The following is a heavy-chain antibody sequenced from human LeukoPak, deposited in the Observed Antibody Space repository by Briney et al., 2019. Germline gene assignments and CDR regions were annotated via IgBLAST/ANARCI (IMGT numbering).Heavy chain of an antibody. CDR2: INPSGGST. CDR1: GYTFTSYY. D-gene: IGHD2-2*01. J-gene: IGHJ5*02. CDR3: ARDGYSSTSCYTILNWFDP. V-gene: IGHV1-46*01. Sequence: VASVKVSCKASGYTFTSYYMHCVRQAPGQGLEWMGIINPSGGSTSYAQKFQGRVTMTRDMSTSTVYMELSSLRSEDTAVYYCARDGYSSTSCYTILNWFDPWGQGTLVTVSS.